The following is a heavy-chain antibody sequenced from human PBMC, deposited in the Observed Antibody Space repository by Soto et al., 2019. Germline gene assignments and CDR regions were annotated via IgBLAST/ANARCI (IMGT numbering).Heavy chain of an antibody. V-gene: IGHV1-18*01. J-gene: IGHJ4*02. CDR2: ISAYNGNT. Sequence: QVQLVQSGAEVKKPGASVKVSCKASGYTFTSYGISWVRQAPGQGLEWMGWISAYNGNTNYAQKLQGRVTMTTDTSRSTASMGLRSLRSDDTAVYYCARDRGSYALDYWGQGPLVTVSS. D-gene: IGHD1-26*01. CDR3: ARDRGSYALDY. CDR1: GYTFTSYG.